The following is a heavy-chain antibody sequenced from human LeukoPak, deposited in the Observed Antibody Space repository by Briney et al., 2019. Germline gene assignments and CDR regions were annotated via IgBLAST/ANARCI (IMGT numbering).Heavy chain of an antibody. J-gene: IGHJ5*02. CDR1: GYTFTSYG. CDR2: ISAYNGNT. V-gene: IGHV1-18*01. D-gene: IGHD6-13*01. Sequence: ASVKVSCKASGYTFTSYGISWVRQAPGQGLEWMGWISAYNGNTNYAQKLQGRVTMTTDTSTSTAYMEMRRLRSHAPAVYYCARDRREQQLVGNWFDPWGQGTLVTVSS. CDR3: ARDRREQQLVGNWFDP.